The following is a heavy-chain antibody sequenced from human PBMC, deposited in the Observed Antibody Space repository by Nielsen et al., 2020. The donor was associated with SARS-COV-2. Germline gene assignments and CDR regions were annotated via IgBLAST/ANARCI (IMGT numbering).Heavy chain of an antibody. J-gene: IGHJ4*02. CDR3: AKAQAYDSSGYYSITYYFDY. Sequence: GGSLRLSCTASGFALSAYGMDWVRQVPGRGLEWLVHIRMSDDATQYADSVKGRFTISRDNAKSSLYLQMNSLRAEDTALYYCAKAQAYDSSGYYSITYYFDYWGQGTLVTVSS. CDR1: GFALSAYG. D-gene: IGHD3-22*01. CDR2: IRMSDDAT. V-gene: IGHV3-48*04.